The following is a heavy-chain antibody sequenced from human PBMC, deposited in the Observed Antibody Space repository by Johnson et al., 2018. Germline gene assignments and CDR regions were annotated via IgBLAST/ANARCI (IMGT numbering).Heavy chain of an antibody. Sequence: QVQLVQSGGGVVQXGRSXRLXCAASGFTFSSYGMHWVRQAPGKGLEWVAVIWYDGSNKYYADSVKGRFTISRDNSKNTLYLQMNSLRAEDTDVYYCARGSRDYPKIGYDAFDIWGQGTMVTVSS. CDR3: ARGSRDYPKIGYDAFDI. CDR1: GFTFSSYG. D-gene: IGHD4-11*01. V-gene: IGHV3-33*01. CDR2: IWYDGSNK. J-gene: IGHJ3*02.